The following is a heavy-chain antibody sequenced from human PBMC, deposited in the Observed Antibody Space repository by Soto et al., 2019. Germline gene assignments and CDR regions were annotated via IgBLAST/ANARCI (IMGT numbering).Heavy chain of an antibody. J-gene: IGHJ4*02. CDR3: ARVEYTYNYRGLDY. Sequence: SETLSLTCAVYGGSFRGYYWTWIRQPPGKGLEWIGEIDHSGSTNYNPSLKSRVTISVDTSKNQFSLRLASVTAADTAVYYCARVEYTYNYRGLDYWGQGTLVTVSS. D-gene: IGHD3-16*01. V-gene: IGHV4-34*01. CDR2: IDHSGST. CDR1: GGSFRGYY.